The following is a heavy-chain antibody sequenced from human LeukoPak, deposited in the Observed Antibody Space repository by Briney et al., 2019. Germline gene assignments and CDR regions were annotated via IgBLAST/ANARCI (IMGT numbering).Heavy chain of an antibody. CDR2: ISSSSTYI. J-gene: IGHJ4*02. D-gene: IGHD3-22*01. Sequence: GGSLRLSCAASGFSFSTYYVNWVRQAPGKGLEWVSCISSSSTYIYYSDSVRGRFAISRDNAKNSLYLQMNSLRAEDTAVYYCAREPYYYDGSGVFDYWGQGTLVTVSS. CDR3: AREPYYYDGSGVFDY. V-gene: IGHV3-21*04. CDR1: GFSFSTYY.